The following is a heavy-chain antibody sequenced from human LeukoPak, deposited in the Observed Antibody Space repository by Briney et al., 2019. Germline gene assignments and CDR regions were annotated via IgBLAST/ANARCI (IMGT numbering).Heavy chain of an antibody. D-gene: IGHD6-13*01. Sequence: SVKVSCKASGGTFSSYAISWVRQAPGQGLEWMGGIIPIFGTANYAQKFQGRVTITADKSTSTAYMELSSLRSEDTAVYYCARGLIAAARYYYYYMDVWGKGTTVTVSS. CDR1: GGTFSSYA. CDR2: IIPIFGTA. J-gene: IGHJ6*03. CDR3: ARGLIAAARYYYYYMDV. V-gene: IGHV1-69*06.